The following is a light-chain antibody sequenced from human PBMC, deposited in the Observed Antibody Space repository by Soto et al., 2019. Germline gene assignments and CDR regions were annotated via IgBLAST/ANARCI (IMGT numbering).Light chain of an antibody. CDR1: QSVSSN. CDR3: QQYNNWPPL. CDR2: GAS. J-gene: IGKJ3*01. Sequence: EIVMTQSPATLSVSPGERATLSCRASQSVSSNLAWYQQKPGQAPRLLIYGASTRATGIPARFSGSGSGTDFTLTISSLQSEDFAVYYCQQYNNWPPLFGPGTKVDIK. V-gene: IGKV3-15*01.